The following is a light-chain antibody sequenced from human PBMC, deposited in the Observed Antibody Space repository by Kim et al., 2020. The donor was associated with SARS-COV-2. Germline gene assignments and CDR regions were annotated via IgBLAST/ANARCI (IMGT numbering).Light chain of an antibody. CDR2: SAS. CDR1: QSVRSH. Sequence: GETAPLSCRASQSVRSHLAWYQHKASQAPSLIIYSASTRATGVPARFSGSGSGTEFTLTISSLQSEDFAVYYCQQYTNWPPEYTFGQGTKLEI. CDR3: QQYTNWPPEYT. J-gene: IGKJ2*01. V-gene: IGKV3-15*01.